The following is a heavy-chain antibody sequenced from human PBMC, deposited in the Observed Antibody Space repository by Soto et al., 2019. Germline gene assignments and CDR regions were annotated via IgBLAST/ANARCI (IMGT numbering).Heavy chain of an antibody. J-gene: IGHJ6*02. D-gene: IGHD3-10*01. Sequence: SETLSLTCTVSGGSISSLSYSWGWIRQPPGKGREWIGSIYYSGSTSYNPSLKSRVTTSVDASKNQFSLKLNSVTAADTAVYYCARHVFTTVIRGVIITFEYYYGMDVWGQGTTVTVSS. CDR2: IYYSGST. V-gene: IGHV4-39*01. CDR1: GGSISSLSYS. CDR3: ARHVFTTVIRGVIITFEYYYGMDV.